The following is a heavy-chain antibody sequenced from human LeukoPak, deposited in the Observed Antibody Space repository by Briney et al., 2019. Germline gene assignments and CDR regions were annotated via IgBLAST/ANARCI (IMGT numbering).Heavy chain of an antibody. V-gene: IGHV2-5*01. Sequence: SGPTLVQPTQALTLTCTFSGFSLSTNGLGVGWIRQPPGKPLEWLALLYWNDYSYYSPSLKGTLSSTRNTSKDQVVLTLSIMDPGDTATYFCAHSRTSAWPTPYNYFDSWGQGTLVTVSS. CDR2: LYWNDYS. CDR1: GFSLSTNGLG. CDR3: AHSRTSAWPTPYNYFDS. J-gene: IGHJ5*01. D-gene: IGHD6-19*01.